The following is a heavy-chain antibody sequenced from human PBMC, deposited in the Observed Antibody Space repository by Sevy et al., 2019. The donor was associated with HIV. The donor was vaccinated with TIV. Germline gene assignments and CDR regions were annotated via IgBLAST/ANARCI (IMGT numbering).Heavy chain of an antibody. CDR2: INQDGSQK. D-gene: IGHD2-21*01. CDR3: ARAGPLGDLDHFDR. V-gene: IGHV3-7*03. Sequence: GGSLRLSCAASGFTFSSYWMSWVRQAPGKGLEWVVYINQDGSQKSYVDSVKGRFTISRDNSKNSLFLQMNSLRAEDTAVYYCARAGPLGDLDHFDRWGQGTLVTVSS. J-gene: IGHJ4*02. CDR1: GFTFSSYW.